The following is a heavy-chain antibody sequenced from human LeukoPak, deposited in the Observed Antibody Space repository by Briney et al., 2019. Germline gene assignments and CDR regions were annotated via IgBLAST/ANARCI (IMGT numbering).Heavy chain of an antibody. CDR3: ARGNYDILTGTSNWFDP. J-gene: IGHJ5*02. CDR1: GGSISSYY. CDR2: IYYSGST. Sequence: SETLSLTCTVSGGSISSYYWSWIRQPPGKGLEWIGYIYYSGSTNYNPSLKSRVTISVDTSKNQFSLKLSSVTAADTAVYYCARGNYDILTGTSNWFDPWGQGTLVTVSS. D-gene: IGHD3-9*01. V-gene: IGHV4-59*01.